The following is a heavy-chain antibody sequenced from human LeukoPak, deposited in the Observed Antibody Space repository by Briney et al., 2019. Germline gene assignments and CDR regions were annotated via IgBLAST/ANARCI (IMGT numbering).Heavy chain of an antibody. CDR2: IWYDGSNK. V-gene: IGHV3-33*01. Sequence: PGRSLRLSCAASGFTFSSYGMHWVRQAPGKGLEWVAVIWYDGSNKYYADSVKGRFTISRDNSKNTLYLQMNSLRAEDMAVYYCAISSTVTTLFDYWGQGTLVTVSS. D-gene: IGHD4-17*01. CDR3: AISSTVTTLFDY. CDR1: GFTFSSYG. J-gene: IGHJ4*02.